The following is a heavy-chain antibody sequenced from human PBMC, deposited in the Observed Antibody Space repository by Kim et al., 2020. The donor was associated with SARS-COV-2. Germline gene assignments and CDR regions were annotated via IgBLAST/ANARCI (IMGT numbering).Heavy chain of an antibody. CDR3: ARAGLLWFGELSLFDY. D-gene: IGHD3-10*01. CDR2: IWYDGSNK. J-gene: IGHJ4*02. Sequence: GGSLRLSCAASGFTFSSYGMHWVRQAPGKGLEWVAVIWYDGSNKYYADSVKGRFTISRDNSKNTLYLQMNSLRAEDTAVYYCARAGLLWFGELSLFDYWGQGTLVTVSS. V-gene: IGHV3-33*01. CDR1: GFTFSSYG.